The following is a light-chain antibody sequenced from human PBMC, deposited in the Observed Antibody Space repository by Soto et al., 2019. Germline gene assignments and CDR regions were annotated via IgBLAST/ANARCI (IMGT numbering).Light chain of an antibody. J-gene: IGLJ3*02. Sequence: SYVLTQSPSVSMAPGQTARITCGGDNIGINSVHWYQQRPGQAPVLVVYDSDDRPSGISERFSGSNSGDTATLTISRVEAGDEADYYCQVWDDGSDHPWVFGGGTQLTVL. CDR2: DSD. CDR3: QVWDDGSDHPWV. V-gene: IGLV3-21*02. CDR1: NIGINS.